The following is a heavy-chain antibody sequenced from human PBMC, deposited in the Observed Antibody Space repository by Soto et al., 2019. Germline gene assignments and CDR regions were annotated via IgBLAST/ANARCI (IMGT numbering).Heavy chain of an antibody. CDR3: ARGPFHVLRYFEYSPNQPPNWFDP. Sequence: PGGPLRHSCAASGFTFRSYIMNWVRQAPGKGLEWVSYISSSSSTIYYADSVRGRFTISRDNAKNSLYLQMNSLRDEDTAVYYCARGPFHVLRYFEYSPNQPPNWFDPWGQGTLVTVSS. V-gene: IGHV3-48*02. J-gene: IGHJ5*02. CDR2: ISSSSSTI. CDR1: GFTFRSYI. D-gene: IGHD3-9*01.